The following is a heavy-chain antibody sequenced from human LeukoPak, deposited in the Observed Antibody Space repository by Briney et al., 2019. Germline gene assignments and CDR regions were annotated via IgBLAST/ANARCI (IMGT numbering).Heavy chain of an antibody. CDR1: ESTFNNYA. V-gene: IGHV3-23*01. Sequence: GGCLRLSYAASESTFNNYAMNWVRQAPGKGLEWPSSISGDVSGTFYAQSVKGRFTISRVKYKNTVYMQMNSLRAEDTAVYYCAKKRGYGFHSLPKDVWGQGTTVTVSS. J-gene: IGHJ6*02. CDR3: AKKRGYGFHSLPKDV. D-gene: IGHD4-17*01. CDR2: ISGDVSGT.